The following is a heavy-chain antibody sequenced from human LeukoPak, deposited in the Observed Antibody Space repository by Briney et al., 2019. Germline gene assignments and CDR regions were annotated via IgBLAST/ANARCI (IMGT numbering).Heavy chain of an antibody. D-gene: IGHD2-2*01. CDR1: GYTFTSYD. Sequence: ASVKVSCKASGYTFTSYDIKWVRQATGQGLEWRGWMNPNSGNTGYAQKFQGRVTMTRNTSISTAYMELSSLRSEDTAVYYCARLGYQLLSGYYYYGMDVWGQGTTVTVSS. CDR3: ARLGYQLLSGYYYYGMDV. CDR2: MNPNSGNT. J-gene: IGHJ6*02. V-gene: IGHV1-8*01.